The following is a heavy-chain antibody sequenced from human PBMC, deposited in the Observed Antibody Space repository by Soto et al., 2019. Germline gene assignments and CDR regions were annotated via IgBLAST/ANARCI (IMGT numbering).Heavy chain of an antibody. J-gene: IGHJ6*02. CDR2: IRSTADGGTV. CDR3: TAECVRGVVMSGMDV. D-gene: IGHD3-10*02. Sequence: DVQIVESGGGSVQPGGSLRLSCRTSGFTFSKAWMRWVRQAPGKGLEWVGRIRSTADGGTVEYAAPVKGRFIIYRDDSTNTLYLQMNSLDTEDTGVYYCTAECVRGVVMSGMDVWGQGTAVTVSS. V-gene: IGHV3-15*01. CDR1: GFTFSKAW.